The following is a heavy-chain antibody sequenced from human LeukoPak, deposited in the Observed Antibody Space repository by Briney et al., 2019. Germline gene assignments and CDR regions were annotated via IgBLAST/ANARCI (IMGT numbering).Heavy chain of an antibody. CDR1: GFTFSSYG. Sequence: GGSLRLSCAASGFTFSSYGMHWVRQAPGKGLEWVAFIRFDGINKYYADSVKGRFTISRDNSQNTLYLQMNSLRAEDTAVYYCARDPGYCSGGSCHPDNWFDPWGQGTLVTVSS. V-gene: IGHV3-30*02. J-gene: IGHJ5*02. D-gene: IGHD2-15*01. CDR2: IRFDGINK. CDR3: ARDPGYCSGGSCHPDNWFDP.